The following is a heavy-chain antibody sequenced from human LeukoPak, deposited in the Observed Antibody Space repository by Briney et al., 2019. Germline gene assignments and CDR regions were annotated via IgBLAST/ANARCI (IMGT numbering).Heavy chain of an antibody. CDR1: GGSISTSDYY. V-gene: IGHV4-39*01. D-gene: IGHD3-10*01. Sequence: SETLSLTCTVSGGSISTSDYYWAWIRQSPGKGLEWIGSIYYSGRNYYNPPLKSRVTISVDTSMTQFSLKLTSVTAADTAVYYCARHGTIIIRGVTYPWAFDIWGQGTMVTVTS. CDR3: ARHGTIIIRGVTYPWAFDI. CDR2: IYYSGRN. J-gene: IGHJ3*02.